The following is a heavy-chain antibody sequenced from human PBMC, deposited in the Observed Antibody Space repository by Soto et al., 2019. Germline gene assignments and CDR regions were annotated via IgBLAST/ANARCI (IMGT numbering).Heavy chain of an antibody. V-gene: IGHV1-8*01. CDR3: ARGINYYASGADAFDI. J-gene: IGHJ3*02. Sequence: QVQLVQSGAEVKKPGASVKVSCKASGYTFTSYDINWVRQATGQGLEWMGWMNPNSGNTGYAQKCQGRVTMTTNTSISTAYTELSSLRSEDTAVYYCARGINYYASGADAFDIWGQGTMVTVSS. CDR2: MNPNSGNT. D-gene: IGHD3-10*01. CDR1: GYTFTSYD.